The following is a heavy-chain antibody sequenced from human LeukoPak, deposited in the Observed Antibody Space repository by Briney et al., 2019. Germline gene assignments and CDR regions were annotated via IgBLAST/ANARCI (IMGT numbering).Heavy chain of an antibody. D-gene: IGHD1-26*01. J-gene: IGHJ4*02. CDR3: ARDLEWEL. CDR1: GFTFSLHR. V-gene: IGHV3-74*01. CDR2: IEADGTRT. Sequence: QPGGSLRLSCAASGFTFSLHRIHWVRQVPGKGLEWISWIEADGTRTGYVASVRGRFTVSRDNAKSTVYLEMNSLRAEDTAVYYCARDLEWELWGQGTLVTVSS.